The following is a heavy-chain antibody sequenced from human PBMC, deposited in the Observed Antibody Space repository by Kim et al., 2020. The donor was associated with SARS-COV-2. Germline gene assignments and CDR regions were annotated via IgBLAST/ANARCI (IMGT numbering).Heavy chain of an antibody. CDR3: ARGRAGVVPSPVPGLGPYYEDYIMGV. J-gene: IGHJ6*02. D-gene: IGHD2-15*01. Sequence: SETLSLTCAVYGGSFSGYSWTWIRQPPGKGVEWIGEINHSGSTKYNPSLQSRVSISMDTSKNQFSLRLRSMTAADAAVYYCARGRAGVVPSPVPGLGPYYEDYIMGVWGRGTTVTVSS. CDR2: INHSGST. CDR1: GGSFSGYS. V-gene: IGHV4-34*01.